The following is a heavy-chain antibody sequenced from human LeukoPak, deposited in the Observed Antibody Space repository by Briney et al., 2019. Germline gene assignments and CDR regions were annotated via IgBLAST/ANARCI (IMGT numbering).Heavy chain of an antibody. CDR1: GGSISSYY. V-gene: IGHV4-4*09. J-gene: IGHJ3*01. CDR3: ARGYYDSSGSSNTFDV. CDR2: IYTSGST. Sequence: SETLSLTCTVSGGSISSYYWSWIRQPPGKGLEWIGYIYTSGSTDYNPSLKSRVTTSVDTSKNQFSLKLSSVTAADTAVYYCARGYYDSSGSSNTFDVWGQGTMVTVSS. D-gene: IGHD3-22*01.